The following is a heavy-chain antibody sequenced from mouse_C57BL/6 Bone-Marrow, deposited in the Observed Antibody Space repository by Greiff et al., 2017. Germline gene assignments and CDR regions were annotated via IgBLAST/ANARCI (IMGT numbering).Heavy chain of an antibody. CDR3: AKKGYSNPYYYAMDY. V-gene: IGHV2-5*01. CDR2: IWRGGST. J-gene: IGHJ4*01. Sequence: QVQLQQSGPGLVQPSQSLSITCTVSGFSLTSYGVHWVRQSPGKGLEWLGVIWRGGSTDYNAAFMSRLSITKDNSKSQVFFKMNSLQADDTAIYYCAKKGYSNPYYYAMDYWGQGTSVTVSS. CDR1: GFSLTSYG. D-gene: IGHD2-5*01.